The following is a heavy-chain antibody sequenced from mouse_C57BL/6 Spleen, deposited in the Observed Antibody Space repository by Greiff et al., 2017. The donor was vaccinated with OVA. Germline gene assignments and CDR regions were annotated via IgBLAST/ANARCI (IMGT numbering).Heavy chain of an antibody. CDR3: AKVIYDGTYYAMDY. Sequence: VQLQQSGPGLVQPSQSLSITCTVSGFSLTSYGVHWVRQSPGKGLEWLGVIWRGGSTDYNAAFMSRLSITKDNSKSQVFFKMNSLQADDTAIYYCAKVIYDGTYYAMDYWGQGTSVTVSS. CDR2: IWRGGST. J-gene: IGHJ4*01. V-gene: IGHV2-5*01. CDR1: GFSLTSYG. D-gene: IGHD2-3*01.